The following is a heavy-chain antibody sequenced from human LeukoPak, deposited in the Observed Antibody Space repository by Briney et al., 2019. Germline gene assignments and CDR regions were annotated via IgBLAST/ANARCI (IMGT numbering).Heavy chain of an antibody. CDR1: GFTFSSYS. Sequence: GGSLRLSCAASGFTFSSYSMNWVRQAPGKGLEWVSSISSSSSYIYYADSVKGRFTISRDNAKNSLYLQMSSLRAEDTAVYYCARDSGYGDYWFDPWGQGTLVTVSS. J-gene: IGHJ5*02. D-gene: IGHD4-17*01. CDR2: ISSSSSYI. CDR3: ARDSGYGDYWFDP. V-gene: IGHV3-21*01.